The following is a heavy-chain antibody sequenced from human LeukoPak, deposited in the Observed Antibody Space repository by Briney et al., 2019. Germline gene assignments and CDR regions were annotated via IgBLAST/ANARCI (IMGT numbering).Heavy chain of an antibody. V-gene: IGHV1-18*01. J-gene: IGHJ6*02. CDR2: ISPYNGNT. D-gene: IGHD6-13*01. CDR1: GYTFNTYG. Sequence: ASVKVSCKPSGYTFNTYGITWVRQAPGQGLEWMGWISPYNGNTNYAQKFQGRVTLTTDTSTSTAYTELRSLRSDDTAVYYCARDSGYSSSLGYYYGMDVWGQGTTVTVSS. CDR3: ARDSGYSSSLGYYYGMDV.